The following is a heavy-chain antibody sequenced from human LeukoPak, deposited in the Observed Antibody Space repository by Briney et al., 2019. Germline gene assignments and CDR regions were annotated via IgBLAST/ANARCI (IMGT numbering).Heavy chain of an antibody. J-gene: IGHJ4*02. V-gene: IGHV3-7*01. CDR3: ARTDGGATPGILDY. CDR1: EFTFSNYW. D-gene: IGHD1-26*01. Sequence: EGSLRLSCAASEFTFSNYWMSWVRQAPGKGLEWVASIKQDGSETSYVDSVKGRFTISRDNAKNSLYLQISSLRAEDTAVYYCARTDGGATPGILDYWGQGTLVTVSS. CDR2: IKQDGSET.